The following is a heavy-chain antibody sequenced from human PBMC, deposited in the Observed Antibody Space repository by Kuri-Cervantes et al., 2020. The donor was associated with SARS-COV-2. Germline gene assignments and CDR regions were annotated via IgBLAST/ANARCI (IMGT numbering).Heavy chain of an antibody. CDR2: INHSGST. CDR1: GGSFGGYY. D-gene: IGHD6-13*01. J-gene: IGHJ4*02. V-gene: IGHV4-34*01. CDR3: ARDSSITPRDFDY. Sequence: SETLSLTCAVYGGSFGGYYWSWIRQPPGKGLEWIGEINHSGSTNYNPSLKSRVTISVDTSKNQFSLKLSSVTAADTAVYYCARDSSITPRDFDYWGQGTLVTVSS.